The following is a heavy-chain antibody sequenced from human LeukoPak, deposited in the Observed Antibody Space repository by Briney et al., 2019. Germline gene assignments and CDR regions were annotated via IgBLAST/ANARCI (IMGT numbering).Heavy chain of an antibody. CDR2: INPNSGGT. CDR1: GYTFTGYY. J-gene: IGHJ4*02. CDR3: AREDDYGDYVIDY. D-gene: IGHD4-17*01. V-gene: IGHV1-2*06. Sequence: ASVKVSCKASGYTFTGYYMHWVRQATGQGLKWMGRINPNSGGTNYAQKFQGRVTMTRDTSISTAYMELSRLRSDDTAVYYCAREDDYGDYVIDYWGQGTLVIVSS.